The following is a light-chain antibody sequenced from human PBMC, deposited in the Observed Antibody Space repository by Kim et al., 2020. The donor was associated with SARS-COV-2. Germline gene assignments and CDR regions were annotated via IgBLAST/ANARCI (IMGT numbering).Light chain of an antibody. V-gene: IGLV2-14*03. Sequence: QSVLTQPASVSGSPGQSITIHCTGTFNDVGGYNYVSWYQQHPGTVPKLMIYDVSKRPSGVSSRFSGSKSGNTASLTISGLQAEDEADFYCSSYTSTTTYVFGTGTKVTVL. J-gene: IGLJ1*01. CDR2: DVS. CDR3: SSYTSTTTYV. CDR1: FNDVGGYNY.